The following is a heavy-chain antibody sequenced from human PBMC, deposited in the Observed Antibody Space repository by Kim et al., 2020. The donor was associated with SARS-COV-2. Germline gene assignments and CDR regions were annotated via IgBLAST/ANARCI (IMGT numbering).Heavy chain of an antibody. J-gene: IGHJ3*02. Sequence: GGSLRLSCAASGFSFSSYDMLWVRQAPGKGLEWVAVTSYDGNNKYYGDSMKGRITISRDNSKNTFYLQMNSLRAEDTAVYYCARPRTPYCSGGSCYNAFDIWGQGTVVTVSS. CDR2: TSYDGNNK. D-gene: IGHD2-15*01. CDR1: GFSFSSYD. V-gene: IGHV3-33*05. CDR3: ARPRTPYCSGGSCYNAFDI.